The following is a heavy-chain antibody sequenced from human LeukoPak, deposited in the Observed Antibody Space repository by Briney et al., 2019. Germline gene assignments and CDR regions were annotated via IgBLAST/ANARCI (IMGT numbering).Heavy chain of an antibody. CDR3: ARDGFGTGSN. CDR2: IKQDGSEK. D-gene: IGHD3-16*01. Sequence: GGSLRLSRAASGLTFSNYWVDWVRQAPGKELEWVANIKQDGSEKNYVDSVKGRFIISRDNAKNSLYLQMKTLRADDTAVYYCARDGFGTGSNSGQGTLVTVSS. V-gene: IGHV3-7*03. CDR1: GLTFSNYW. J-gene: IGHJ4*02.